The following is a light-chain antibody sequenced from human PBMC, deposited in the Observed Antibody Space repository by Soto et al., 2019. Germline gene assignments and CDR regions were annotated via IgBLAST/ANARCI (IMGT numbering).Light chain of an antibody. CDR3: QQYGSSPLT. J-gene: IGKJ4*01. CDR2: GAS. V-gene: IGKV3-20*01. CDR1: QSVSSSF. Sequence: EIVLTQSPGTLSLSPGERATLSCRASQSVSSSFLAWYQQKPGQAPRLLIYGASSRATGIPDRFSGSGSGTDFPLTISSLGPEDVAAYYCQQYGSSPLTFGGGTKVEIK.